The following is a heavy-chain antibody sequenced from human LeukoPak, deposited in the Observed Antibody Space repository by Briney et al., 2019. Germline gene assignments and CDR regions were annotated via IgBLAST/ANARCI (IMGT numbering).Heavy chain of an antibody. V-gene: IGHV3-15*01. D-gene: IGHD3-22*01. J-gene: IGHJ4*02. CDR2: IKSKTDGGTT. CDR1: GFTFSNAW. Sequence: GGSLRLSCAASGFTFSNAWMSWVRQAPGKGLEWVGRIKSKTDGGTTDYAAPVKGRFTISRDDSKNTLYLQMNSLKTEDTAVYYCTTDYYYDSSGYYPFDYWGQGTLVTVSS. CDR3: TTDYYYDSSGYYPFDY.